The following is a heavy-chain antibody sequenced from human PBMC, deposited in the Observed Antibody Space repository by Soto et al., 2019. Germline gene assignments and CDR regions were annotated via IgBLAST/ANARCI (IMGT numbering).Heavy chain of an antibody. CDR2: MNPNSGNT. CDR1: GYTFTSYY. CDR3: ARGPVAAYWFDP. V-gene: IGHV1-8*01. J-gene: IGHJ5*02. D-gene: IGHD6-6*01. Sequence: ASVKVSCKASGYTFTSYYINWVRQATGQGLEWMGWMNPNSGNTGYAQKFQGRVTMTRNTSISTAYMELSSLRSEDTAVYYCARGPVAAYWFDPWGQGTLVTVSS.